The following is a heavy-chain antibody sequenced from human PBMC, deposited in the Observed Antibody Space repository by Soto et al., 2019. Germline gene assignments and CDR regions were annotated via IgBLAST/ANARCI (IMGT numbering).Heavy chain of an antibody. CDR3: ARDRAYSRFDY. CDR2: MNEDGSER. V-gene: IGHV3-7*03. D-gene: IGHD4-4*01. Sequence: GGSLRLSCAVSGFSFSSAWMTWIRQAPGKGLERVAIMNEDGSERYYVDSVKGRFTISRDNAKNALFLQMNSLRVEDTAVYFCARDRAYSRFDYWGQGSQVTVSS. J-gene: IGHJ4*02. CDR1: GFSFSSAW.